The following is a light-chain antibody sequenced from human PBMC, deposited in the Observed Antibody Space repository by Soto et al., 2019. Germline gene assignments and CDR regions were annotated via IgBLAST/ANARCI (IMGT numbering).Light chain of an antibody. CDR1: NIRSKS. Sequence: VLTQPPSVSVAPGKTARITCGGNNIRSKSVHWYQQKPGQAPVLVIYYDSDRPSGIPERFSGSNSGNTATLTISRVEAGDEADYYCQVWDSSSVVFGGGTKLTVL. V-gene: IGLV3-21*04. J-gene: IGLJ2*01. CDR3: QVWDSSSVV. CDR2: YDS.